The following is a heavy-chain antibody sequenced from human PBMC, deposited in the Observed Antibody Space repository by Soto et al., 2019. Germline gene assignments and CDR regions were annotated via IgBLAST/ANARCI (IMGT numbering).Heavy chain of an antibody. CDR1: GYTFTSYG. Sequence: ASVKVSCKASGYTFTSYGISWVRQAPGQGLEWMGWISAYNGNTNYAQKLQGRVTMTTDTSTNTAYMELRSLRSDDTAVYYCARRGRSYYYGMDVWGQGTTVTVSS. D-gene: IGHD3-16*01. V-gene: IGHV1-18*04. CDR2: ISAYNGNT. CDR3: ARRGRSYYYGMDV. J-gene: IGHJ6*02.